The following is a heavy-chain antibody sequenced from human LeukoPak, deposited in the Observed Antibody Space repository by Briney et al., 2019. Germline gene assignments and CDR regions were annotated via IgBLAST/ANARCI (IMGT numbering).Heavy chain of an antibody. V-gene: IGHV1-58*02. CDR2: IVVGSGNT. D-gene: IGHD2-2*02. CDR3: AAGEGYCSSTSCYNFDY. Sequence: SVKVSCKASGFTFTSSAMQWVRQARGQRLEWIGWIVVGSGNTNYAQKFQERVTITRDMSTSTAYMELSSLRSEDTAVYYCAAGEGYCSSTSCYNFDYWGQGTLVTVSS. CDR1: GFTFTSSA. J-gene: IGHJ4*02.